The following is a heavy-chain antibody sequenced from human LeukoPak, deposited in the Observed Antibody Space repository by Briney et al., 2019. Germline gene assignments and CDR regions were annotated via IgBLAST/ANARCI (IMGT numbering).Heavy chain of an antibody. CDR2: TRYDGNNK. J-gene: IGHJ4*02. V-gene: IGHV3-30*02. CDR1: GFTFRSYG. D-gene: IGHD3-22*01. Sequence: GGSLRLSCAASGFTFRSYGMHWVRQAPGKGLEWVAFTRYDGNNKYYADSVKGRFTISRDNSKNTVYLQMNSLRAEDTAVYYCAKDPTHFRVWDDYDNTRLNYWGQGTLVTVSS. CDR3: AKDPTHFRVWDDYDNTRLNY.